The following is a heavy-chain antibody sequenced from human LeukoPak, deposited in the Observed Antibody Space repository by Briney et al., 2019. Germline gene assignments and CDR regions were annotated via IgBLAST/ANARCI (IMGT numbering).Heavy chain of an antibody. CDR1: GYTFTSYY. V-gene: IGHV1-46*01. D-gene: IGHD4-23*01. Sequence: ASVKVSCKASGYTFTSYYMHWVRQAPGQGLEWMGIINPSGGSTSYAQKFQGRVTMTRDMSTSTDYMELSSLRSEDTAVYYCARATVVTPQLFDYWGQGTLVTVSS. J-gene: IGHJ4*02. CDR2: INPSGGST. CDR3: ARATVVTPQLFDY.